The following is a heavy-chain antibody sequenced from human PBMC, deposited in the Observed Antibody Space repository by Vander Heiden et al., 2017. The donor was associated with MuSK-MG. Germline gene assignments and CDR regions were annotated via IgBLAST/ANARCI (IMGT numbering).Heavy chain of an antibody. V-gene: IGHV3-30*04. J-gene: IGHJ4*02. CDR1: GFTFSSYA. D-gene: IGHD3-10*01. Sequence: QVQLVESGGGVVQPGRSLRLSCAASGFTFSSYAMHWVRQAPGKGLEWVAVISDDGSNKYYADSVKGRFTISRDNSKNTLYLQMNSLRAEDTAVYYCARSHYYGSGSPFSYFDYWGQGTLVTVSS. CDR3: ARSHYYGSGSPFSYFDY. CDR2: ISDDGSNK.